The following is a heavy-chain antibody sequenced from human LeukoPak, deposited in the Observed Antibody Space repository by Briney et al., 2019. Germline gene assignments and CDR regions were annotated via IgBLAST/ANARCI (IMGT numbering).Heavy chain of an antibody. CDR1: GFTFSDYY. D-gene: IGHD3-16*02. J-gene: IGHJ3*02. CDR2: ISSSGSTI. CDR3: ARQRYDYVWGSYRTHAFDI. Sequence: GGSLRLSCAASGFTFSDYYMSWIRQAPGKGLEWVSYISSSGSTIYYADSVKGRFTISRDNAKNSLYLQMNSLRAEDTAVYYCARQRYDYVWGSYRTHAFDIWGQGTMVTVSS. V-gene: IGHV3-11*04.